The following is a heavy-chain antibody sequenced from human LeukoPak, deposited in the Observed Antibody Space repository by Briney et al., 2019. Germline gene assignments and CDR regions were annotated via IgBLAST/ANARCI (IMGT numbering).Heavy chain of an antibody. V-gene: IGHV3-53*01. Sequence: GGSLRLSCTVSGFTVSSNSMSWVRQAPGKGLEWVSFIYSDNTHYSDSVKGRFTISRDNSKNTLYVQMNSLRAEDRAVYYCARGSGSYPDYCLRGTLASVSS. J-gene: IGHJ4*02. CDR1: GFTVSSNS. D-gene: IGHD3-16*02. CDR3: ARGSGSYPDY. CDR2: IYSDNT.